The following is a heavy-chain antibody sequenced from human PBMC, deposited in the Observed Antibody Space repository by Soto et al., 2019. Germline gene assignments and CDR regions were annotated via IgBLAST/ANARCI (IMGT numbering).Heavy chain of an antibody. CDR2: INHSGST. CDR3: ARGLGELLYYYYYYMDV. Sequence: SETLSLTCAVYGGSFSGYYWSWIRQPPGKGLEWIGEINHSGSTNYNPSLKSRVTISVDASKNQFSLKLSSVTAADTAVYYCARGLGELLYYYYYYMDVWGKGTTVTVSS. J-gene: IGHJ6*03. D-gene: IGHD3-10*01. V-gene: IGHV4-34*01. CDR1: GGSFSGYY.